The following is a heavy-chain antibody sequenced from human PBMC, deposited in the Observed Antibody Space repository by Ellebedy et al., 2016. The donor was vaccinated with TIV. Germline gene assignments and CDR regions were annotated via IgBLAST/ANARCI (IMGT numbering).Heavy chain of an antibody. V-gene: IGHV3-11*06. Sequence: GESLKISCASSGFTFSDYYMSWIRQAPGKGLEWVSYIRSSSSYTKYADSVKGRFTISRDNTKNSLYLQMNSLRAEETAVYYCARDRGVGAAPFDYWGQGTLVTVSS. CDR3: ARDRGVGAAPFDY. CDR2: IRSSSSYT. D-gene: IGHD1-26*01. CDR1: GFTFSDYY. J-gene: IGHJ4*02.